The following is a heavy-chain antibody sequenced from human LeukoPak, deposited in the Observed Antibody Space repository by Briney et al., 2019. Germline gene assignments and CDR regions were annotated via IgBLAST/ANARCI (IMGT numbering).Heavy chain of an antibody. CDR3: ARRLSSDYADY. CDR1: GYTFTSYH. J-gene: IGHJ4*02. V-gene: IGHV1-46*01. CDR2: INPSGGST. Sequence: GASVKVSCKASGYTFTSYHIHWVRQAPGQGLEWMGIINPSGGSTTYSQKFQGRVTMTRDTSTSTVYIDLSSLRSEDTAVYYCARRLSSDYADYWGQGTLVTVSS. D-gene: IGHD3-22*01.